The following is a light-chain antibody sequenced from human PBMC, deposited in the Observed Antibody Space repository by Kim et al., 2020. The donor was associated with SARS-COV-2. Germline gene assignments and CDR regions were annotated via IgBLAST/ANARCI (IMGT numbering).Light chain of an antibody. CDR2: AAS. V-gene: IGKV1-27*01. J-gene: IGKJ1*01. Sequence: DIQMAQSPSSLSASVGDRVTITCRASQDIKNYLAWYRQKPGKVPEVLIYAASILQSGVPSRISGSGSGTDFTLTIKSLQPEDVATYYCQKYNSAHWTFGQGNKV. CDR3: QKYNSAHWT. CDR1: QDIKNY.